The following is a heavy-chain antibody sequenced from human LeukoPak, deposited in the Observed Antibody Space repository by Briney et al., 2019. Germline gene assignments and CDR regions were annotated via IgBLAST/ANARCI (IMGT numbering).Heavy chain of an antibody. CDR1: GGSINNYY. V-gene: IGHV4-59*12. Sequence: SETLSLTCTVSGGSINNYYWTWIRQPPGKGLEWIGYIHYSGSANYNPSLKSRVTISVDTSKNQFSLNLSSVTAADTAVYYCARYFSGKTLDYWGKGTLVTVSS. CDR3: ARYFSGKTLDY. D-gene: IGHD1-1*01. CDR2: IHYSGSA. J-gene: IGHJ4*02.